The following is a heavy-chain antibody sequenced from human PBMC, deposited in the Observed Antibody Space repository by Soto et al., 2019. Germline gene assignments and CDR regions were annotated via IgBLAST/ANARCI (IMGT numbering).Heavy chain of an antibody. Sequence: GALLLACSASGFTFSSYAMSWVRQAPGKGLEWVSAISGSGGSTYYADSVKGRFTISRDNSKNTLYLQMNSLRAEDTAVYYCEKSVCSGGRCYESDYWGQGTLVTVYS. CDR1: GFTFSSYA. CDR2: ISGSGGST. CDR3: EKSVCSGGRCYESDY. V-gene: IGHV3-23*01. J-gene: IGHJ4*02. D-gene: IGHD2-15*01.